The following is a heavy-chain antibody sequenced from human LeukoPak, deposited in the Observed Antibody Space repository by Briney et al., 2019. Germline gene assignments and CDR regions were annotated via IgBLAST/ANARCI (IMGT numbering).Heavy chain of an antibody. Sequence: GGSLRLSXAASGFTFSSYGMHWVRQAPGKGLEWVAVIWYDGSNKYYADSVKGRFTISRDNSKNTLYLQMNSLRAEDTAVYYCAKDNPKIAPRYYYDSSGYPLDYWGQGTLVTVPS. CDR3: AKDNPKIAPRYYYDSSGYPLDY. CDR2: IWYDGSNK. CDR1: GFTFSSYG. V-gene: IGHV3-33*06. J-gene: IGHJ4*02. D-gene: IGHD3-22*01.